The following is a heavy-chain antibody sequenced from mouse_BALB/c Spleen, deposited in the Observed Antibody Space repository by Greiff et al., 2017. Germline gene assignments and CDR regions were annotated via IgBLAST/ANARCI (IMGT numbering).Heavy chain of an antibody. J-gene: IGHJ2*01. D-gene: IGHD2-1*01. CDR3: ARDIYGNYGY. CDR2: IRNKANGYTT. CDR1: GFTFTDYY. Sequence: EVKLMESGGGLVQPGGSLRLSCATSGFTFTDYYMSWVRQPPGKALEWLGFIRNKANGYTTEYSASVKGRFTISRDNSQSILYLQMNTLRAEDSATYYCARDIYGNYGYWGQGTTLTVSS. V-gene: IGHV7-3*02.